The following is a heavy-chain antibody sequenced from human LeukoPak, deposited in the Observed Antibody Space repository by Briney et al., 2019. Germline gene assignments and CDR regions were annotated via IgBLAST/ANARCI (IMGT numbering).Heavy chain of an antibody. D-gene: IGHD3-22*01. CDR2: IYPGDSDT. V-gene: IGHV5-51*01. Sequence: NPGESLKISCKGSGDNFTSYWIGWVRQLPGKGLEWMGIIYPGDSDTRYSPSFQGQVTISADKSISTAYLQWDSLKASDTAIYYCARRFDTSGYFQNWGQGTLVTVSS. CDR3: ARRFDTSGYFQN. CDR1: GDNFTSYW. J-gene: IGHJ1*01.